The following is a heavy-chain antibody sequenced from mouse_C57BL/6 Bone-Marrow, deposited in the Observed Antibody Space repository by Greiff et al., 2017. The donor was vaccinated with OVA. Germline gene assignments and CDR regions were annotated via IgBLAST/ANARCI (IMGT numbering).Heavy chain of an antibody. CDR1: GYTFTSYW. V-gene: IGHV1-61*01. D-gene: IGHD1-1*02. Sequence: QVQLQQPGAELVRPGSSVKLSCKASGYTFTSYWMDWVKQRPGQGLEWIGNIYPSDSETHYNQKFKDKATLTVDKSSSTAYMQLSSLTSEDSAVYYSARKGIWLFDYWGQGTTLTVSS. CDR2: IYPSDSET. CDR3: ARKGIWLFDY. J-gene: IGHJ2*01.